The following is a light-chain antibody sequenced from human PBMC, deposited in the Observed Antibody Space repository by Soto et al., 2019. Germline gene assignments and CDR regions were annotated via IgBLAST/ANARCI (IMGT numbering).Light chain of an antibody. V-gene: IGLV2-14*03. J-gene: IGLJ1*01. CDR1: SSDVGGYNY. CDR3: SSYTTSNTRQIV. CDR2: DVS. Sequence: QSVLTKPASVSGSPGQSITICCTGTSSDVGGYNYVSWYQHHPGKAPKLMIFDVSNRPSGVSNRFSGSKSGNTASLTISGLQPEDEADYYCSSYTTSNTRQIVFGTGTKVTVL.